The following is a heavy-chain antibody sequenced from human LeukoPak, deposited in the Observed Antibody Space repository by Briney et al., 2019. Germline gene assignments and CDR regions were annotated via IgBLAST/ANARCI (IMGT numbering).Heavy chain of an antibody. CDR3: ARDLNWLLFDY. J-gene: IGHJ4*02. V-gene: IGHV3-74*01. CDR1: GFTFSSYV. Sequence: GESLRLSCAASGFTFSSYVMHWVRQAPGKGLVWVARLSSDESFTSYADSVKGRFTISRDNAKNTLYLQMNSLRAEDTAVYYYARDLNWLLFDYWGQGTLVTVSS. CDR2: LSSDESFT. D-gene: IGHD3-9*01.